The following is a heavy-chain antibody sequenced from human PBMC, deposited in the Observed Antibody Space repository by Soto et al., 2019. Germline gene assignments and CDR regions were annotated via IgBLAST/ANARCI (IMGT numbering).Heavy chain of an antibody. CDR1: GFTSSSYA. CDR2: ISNDGSNK. D-gene: IGHD6-19*01. Sequence: GGSLRLSCAASGFTSSSYAMHWVRQAPGKGLEWVAVISNDGSNKYYADSVKGRFTISRDNSKNTLYLQMNSLRAEDTAVYYCASVQLYSSGWYYYGMDVWGQGTTVTVSS. J-gene: IGHJ6*02. V-gene: IGHV3-30-3*01. CDR3: ASVQLYSSGWYYYGMDV.